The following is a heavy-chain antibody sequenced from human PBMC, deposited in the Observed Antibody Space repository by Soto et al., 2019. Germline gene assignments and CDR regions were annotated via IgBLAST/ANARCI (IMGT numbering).Heavy chain of an antibody. CDR2: IYPDDSDT. J-gene: IGHJ6*02. V-gene: IGHV5-51*01. CDR3: ARLPRLGYGMDV. CDR1: GYSFTNYW. Sequence: GESLKISCKGSGYSFTNYWIGWVRQMPGKGLEWMGIIYPDDSDTTYSPSFQGQVAIPADKSINTAYLQWSSLKASDTAMYYCARLPRLGYGMDVWGQGTTVTVSS.